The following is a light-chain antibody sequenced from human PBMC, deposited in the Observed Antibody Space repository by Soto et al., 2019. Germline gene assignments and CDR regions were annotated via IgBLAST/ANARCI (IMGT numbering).Light chain of an antibody. J-gene: IGKJ4*01. Sequence: EIVMTQSPATLSVSPGERATLSCRASQSVSSSLAWFQHKPGQAPRLLIYGASNRATGIPARFSGSGSGTDFTLTISSLEPEDFAVYYCQQRSNWPPLTFGGGTKVDI. CDR3: QQRSNWPPLT. V-gene: IGKV3-11*01. CDR1: QSVSSS. CDR2: GAS.